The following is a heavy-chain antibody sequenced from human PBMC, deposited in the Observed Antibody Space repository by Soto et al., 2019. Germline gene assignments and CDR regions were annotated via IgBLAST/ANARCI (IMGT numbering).Heavy chain of an antibody. CDR1: GFTFSSYA. CDR2: ISGSGGST. J-gene: IGHJ6*03. V-gene: IGHV3-23*01. D-gene: IGHD4-17*01. CDR3: AKDGPDYGDYDDYYYYYYMDV. Sequence: GGSLRLSCAASGFTFSSYAMSWVRQAPGKGLEWVSAISGSGGSTYYADSVKGRFTISRDNSKNTLYLQMNSLRAEDTAVYYCAKDGPDYGDYDDYYYYYYMDVWGKGTTVTVSS.